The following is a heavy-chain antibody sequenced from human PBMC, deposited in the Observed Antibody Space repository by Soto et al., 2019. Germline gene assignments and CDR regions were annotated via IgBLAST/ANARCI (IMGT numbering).Heavy chain of an antibody. CDR3: AKGRSSSSSEAYYFDY. Sequence: GGSLRLSCAASGFTFSSYAMSWVRQAPGNGLEWVSAISGSGGSTYYADSVKGRFTISRDNSKNTLYLQMNSLRAEDTAVYYCAKGRSSSSSEAYYFDYWGQGTLVTVSS. CDR2: ISGSGGST. V-gene: IGHV3-23*01. CDR1: GFTFSSYA. J-gene: IGHJ4*02. D-gene: IGHD6-6*01.